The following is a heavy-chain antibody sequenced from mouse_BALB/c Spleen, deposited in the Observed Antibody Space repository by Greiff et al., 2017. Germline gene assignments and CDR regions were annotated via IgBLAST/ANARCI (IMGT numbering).Heavy chain of an antibody. V-gene: IGHV5-6-5*01. D-gene: IGHD1-1*01. CDR1: GFTFSSYA. CDR2: ISSGGST. Sequence: EVHLVESGGGLVKPGGSLKLSCAASGFTFSSYAMSWVRQTPEKRLEWVASISSGGSTYYPDSVKGRFTISRDNARNILYLQMSRLRSEDTAMYYCARVYGSSGDYWGQGTTLTVSS. J-gene: IGHJ2*01. CDR3: ARVYGSSGDY.